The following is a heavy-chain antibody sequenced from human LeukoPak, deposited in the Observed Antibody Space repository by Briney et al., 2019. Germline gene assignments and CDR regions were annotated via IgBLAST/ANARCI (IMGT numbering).Heavy chain of an antibody. CDR2: ISGSGGST. D-gene: IGHD6-13*01. J-gene: IGHJ6*03. CDR1: GFTFSSYA. V-gene: IGHV3-23*01. CDR3: AKEEQQLVPIYYYYYMDV. Sequence: GGSLRLSCAASGFTFSSYAMSWVRQAPGKGLEWVSAISGSGGSTYYADSVKGRFTISRDNSRNTLYLQMNSLRAEDTAVYYCAKEEQQLVPIYYYYYMDVWGKGTTVTVSS.